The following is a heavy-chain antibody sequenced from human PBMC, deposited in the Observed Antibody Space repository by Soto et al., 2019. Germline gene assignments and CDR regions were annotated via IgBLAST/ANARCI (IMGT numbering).Heavy chain of an antibody. CDR1: GFTFSSYS. V-gene: IGHV3-21*01. CDR2: ISSSSSYI. D-gene: IGHD2-2*01. J-gene: IGHJ4*02. CDR3: ARAGYCSSTSCSHFDY. Sequence: PVGSLRLSCAASGFTFSSYSMNWVRNAPGKGLEWVSSISSSSSYIYYADSVKGRFTISRDNAKNSLYLQMNSLRAEDTAVYYCARAGYCSSTSCSHFDYWGQGTLVTVSS.